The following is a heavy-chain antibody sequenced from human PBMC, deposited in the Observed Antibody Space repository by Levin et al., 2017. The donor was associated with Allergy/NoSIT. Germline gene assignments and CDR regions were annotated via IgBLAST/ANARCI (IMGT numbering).Heavy chain of an antibody. D-gene: IGHD5-24*01. V-gene: IGHV3-15*01. CDR3: ITEDNTY. CDR2: IKSKTRGGTT. J-gene: IGHJ4*02. Sequence: GGSLRLSCAVSGLSFTNAWMSWVRQAPGKGLEWVGRIKSKTRGGTTDYAAPVKGRFTISRDDSMNTLYLQMNSLRDEDTAMYYCITEDNTYGGQGTLVTVSS. CDR1: GLSFTNAW.